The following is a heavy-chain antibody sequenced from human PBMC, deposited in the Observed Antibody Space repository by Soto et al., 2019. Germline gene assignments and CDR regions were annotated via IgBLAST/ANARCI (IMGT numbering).Heavy chain of an antibody. V-gene: IGHV3-23*01. CDR3: AKDLVGSNADYYDY. CDR1: GFTFSSYA. Sequence: PGGSLRLSCAASGFTFSSYAMSWVRQAPGKGMEWVVAISVCGVSTYYADSVKGRFTISRENSKNTLYLQMNSLRAEDAAVYYCAKDLVGSNADYYDYWGQGTLVTVSS. D-gene: IGHD2-15*01. CDR2: ISVCGVST. J-gene: IGHJ4*02.